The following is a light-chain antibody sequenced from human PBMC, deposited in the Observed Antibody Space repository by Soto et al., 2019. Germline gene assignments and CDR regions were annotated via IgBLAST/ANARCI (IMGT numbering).Light chain of an antibody. CDR2: DAS. CDR1: QSVSNNY. CDR3: QQYNNWPIT. V-gene: IGKV3D-20*02. J-gene: IGKJ5*01. Sequence: EIVLTQSPGTLSLSPGERATLSCRASQSVSNNYLAWYQQKPGQAPRLLIYDASSRAPGIPDRFSGSGSGTDFALTISSLQSEDFAVYFCQQYNNWPITFGQGTRM.